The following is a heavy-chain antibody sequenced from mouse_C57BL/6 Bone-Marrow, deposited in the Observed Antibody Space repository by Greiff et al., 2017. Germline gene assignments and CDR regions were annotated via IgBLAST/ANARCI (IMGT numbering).Heavy chain of an antibody. V-gene: IGHV1-56*01. CDR1: GYTFPSHW. Sequence: QVQLKESGPELVRPGASVKISCKAPGYTFPSHWMQWVRQRPGQGLEWIGEIVPGSGSTYYNEKFKGKATLTVDTSSSPAYMQLSSLTSEDSAVYFCARRYYGTLDFDYWGQGTTLTVSS. D-gene: IGHD1-1*01. J-gene: IGHJ2*01. CDR3: ARRYYGTLDFDY. CDR2: IVPGSGST.